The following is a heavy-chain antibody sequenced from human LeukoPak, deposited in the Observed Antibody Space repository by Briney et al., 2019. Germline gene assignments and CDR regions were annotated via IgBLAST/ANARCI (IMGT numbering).Heavy chain of an antibody. J-gene: IGHJ3*02. D-gene: IGHD3-10*01. V-gene: IGHV3-30*02. CDR3: VKGGLTRFAFDI. CDR2: IENDASKK. Sequence: GGSLRLSCAASGFIFSDSGMQWVRQAPGKGLEWVAFIENDASKKDYADSVEGRFSISRDNSKNTLYLQMNSLRAEDTAVYFCVKGGLTRFAFDIWGQGTVVTVSS. CDR1: GFIFSDSG.